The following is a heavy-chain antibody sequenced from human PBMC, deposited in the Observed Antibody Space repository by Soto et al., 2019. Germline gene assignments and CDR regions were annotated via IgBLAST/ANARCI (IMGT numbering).Heavy chain of an antibody. CDR3: AHRGGATVGLYYFDY. V-gene: IGHV2-5*01. CDR1: WFSLRTSGVG. Sequence: ASGPTLVNPTQTLTLTCTFAWFSLRTSGVGVNWIRQPPGKALEWLALIYWHDDKRSSPSLKSRLNINKDTSKNQVVLTMTNMDPVDTATYYCAHRGGATVGLYYFDYWGQGALVNVSA. CDR2: IYWHDDK. J-gene: IGHJ4*02. D-gene: IGHD3-16*01.